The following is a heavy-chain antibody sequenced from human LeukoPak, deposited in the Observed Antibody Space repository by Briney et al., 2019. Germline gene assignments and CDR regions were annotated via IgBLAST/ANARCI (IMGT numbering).Heavy chain of an antibody. CDR2: IYYSGST. J-gene: IGHJ5*02. V-gene: IGHV4-59*01. CDR1: GGSFSGYY. CDR3: ARAQYHPAYNWFDP. Sequence: SETLSLTCAVYGGSFSGYYWSWIRQPPGKGLEWIGYIYYSGSTNYNPSLKSRVTISVDTSKNQFSLKLSSVTAADTAVYYCARAQYHPAYNWFDPWGQGTLVTVSS. D-gene: IGHD2-2*01.